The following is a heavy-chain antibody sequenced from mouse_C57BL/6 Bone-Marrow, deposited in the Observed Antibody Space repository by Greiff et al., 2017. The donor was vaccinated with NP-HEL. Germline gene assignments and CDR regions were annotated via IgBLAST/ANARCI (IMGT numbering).Heavy chain of an antibody. CDR1: GYTFTDHI. CDR2: IYPVSGET. V-gene: IGHV1-11*01. D-gene: IGHD1-1*01. CDR3: GRGDGSSYSLSMDY. Sequence: LEESGAELASPGASVTLSCKASGYTFTDHIMNWVKKRPGQGLEWIGRIYPVSGETNYNQKFMGKATFSVDRSSSTVYMVLNSLTSEDPAVYYCGRGDGSSYSLSMDYWGQGTSVTVSS. J-gene: IGHJ4*01.